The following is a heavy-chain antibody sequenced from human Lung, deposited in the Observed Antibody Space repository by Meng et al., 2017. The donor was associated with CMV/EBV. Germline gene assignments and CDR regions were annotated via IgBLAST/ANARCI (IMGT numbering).Heavy chain of an antibody. D-gene: IGHD2-15*01. CDR2: IIPILGIP. V-gene: IGHV1-69*10. Sequence: SVXVSXKASGGSLSNYRLNWVRQVPGQGFQWMGGIIPILGIPDYPENFQGRVTITADTSTDTAYMHLSSLRLEDTAVYYCARGARLGYCSGANCYFNDFWXQGTWVTSPQ. J-gene: IGHJ4*02. CDR1: GGSLSNYR. CDR3: ARGARLGYCSGANCYFNDF.